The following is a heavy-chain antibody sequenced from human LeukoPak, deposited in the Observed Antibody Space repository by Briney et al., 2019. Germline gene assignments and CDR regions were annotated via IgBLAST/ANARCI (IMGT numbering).Heavy chain of an antibody. J-gene: IGHJ5*02. V-gene: IGHV4-59*01. CDR3: ARGGYYGSGNDFRFDP. CDR2: IHYTGST. CDR1: GGSINSYY. D-gene: IGHD3-10*01. Sequence: PSETLCLTCTVSGGSINSYYWSWIRQPPGKGLECIGYIHYTGSTNYNPSLKSRVTISVDTSKSQFSLKLSSVTAADTAIYYCARGGYYGSGNDFRFDPWGQGTLVPVSS.